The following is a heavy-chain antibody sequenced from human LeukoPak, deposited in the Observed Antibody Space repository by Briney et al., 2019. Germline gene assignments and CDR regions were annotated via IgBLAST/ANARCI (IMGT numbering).Heavy chain of an antibody. CDR2: ITSGSTTI. CDR1: GFTFSSYS. D-gene: IGHD3-10*01. CDR3: ARDSVAGEVDYYYGMDV. Sequence: GGSLRLSCAASGFTFSSYSMNWVRQAPGKGLEWVSYITSGSTTIYYADSVKGRFTISRDNSKSTLYLQMNSLRLEDTAVYYCARDSVAGEVDYYYGMDVWGQGTTVTVSS. J-gene: IGHJ6*02. V-gene: IGHV3-48*01.